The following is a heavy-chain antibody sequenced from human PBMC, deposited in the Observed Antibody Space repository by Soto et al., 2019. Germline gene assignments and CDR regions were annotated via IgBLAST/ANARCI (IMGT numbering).Heavy chain of an antibody. CDR2: ISSSSSYI. CDR1: GFTFSSYN. V-gene: IGHV3-21*03. Sequence: GGSLRLSCASSGFTFSSYNMNWVRQATGKGLEWVSSISSSSSYIYYADSVKGRFTISRDNAKNSLYLQMNSLKTEDTAVYYCTRVYRGWNYYYGMDVWGQGTTVTVSS. D-gene: IGHD5-12*01. J-gene: IGHJ6*02. CDR3: TRVYRGWNYYYGMDV.